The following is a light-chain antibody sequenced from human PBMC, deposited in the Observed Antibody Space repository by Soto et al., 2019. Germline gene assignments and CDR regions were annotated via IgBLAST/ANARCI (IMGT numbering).Light chain of an antibody. CDR2: EVS. CDR1: SSDVGGYNY. CDR3: SSYAGRLV. J-gene: IGLJ2*01. Sequence: QSVLTQPPSASGSPGQSVTISCTGTSSDVGGYNYASWYQQHPGKAPKLMIYEVSKRPSGVPDRFSGSKSGNTASLTVSGLQAEDEADYYCSSYAGRLVFGGGTKLTVL. V-gene: IGLV2-8*01.